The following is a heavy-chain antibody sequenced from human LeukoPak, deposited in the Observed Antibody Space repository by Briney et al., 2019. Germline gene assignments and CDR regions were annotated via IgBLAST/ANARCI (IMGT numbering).Heavy chain of an antibody. CDR1: GFTFDDYA. CDR2: ISWNSGSI. D-gene: IGHD4-17*01. CDR3: AKDLYGDYVLGAFDI. Sequence: GRSLRLSCAASGFTFDDYAMHWVRQAPGKGLEWVSGISWNSGSIGYADSVKGRFNISRDNAKNSLYMQMNSLRAEDMALYYCAKDLYGDYVLGAFDIWGQGTMVTVSS. J-gene: IGHJ3*02. V-gene: IGHV3-9*03.